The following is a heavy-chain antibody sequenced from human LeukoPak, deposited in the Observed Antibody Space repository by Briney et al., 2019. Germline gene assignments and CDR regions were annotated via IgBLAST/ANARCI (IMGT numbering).Heavy chain of an antibody. V-gene: IGHV4-59*01. CDR1: GGSISSYY. D-gene: IGHD6-13*01. Sequence: SETLSLTCTVSGGSISSYYWSWIRQPPGKELEWIGYIYYSGSTNYNPSLKSRVTISVDTSKNQFSLKLSSVTAADTAVYYCARDRGRKWSSSWTFDYWGQGTLVTVSS. CDR2: IYYSGST. CDR3: ARDRGRKWSSSWTFDY. J-gene: IGHJ4*02.